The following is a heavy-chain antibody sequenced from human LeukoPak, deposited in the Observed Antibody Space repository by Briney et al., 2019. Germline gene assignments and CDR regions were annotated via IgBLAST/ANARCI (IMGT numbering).Heavy chain of an antibody. CDR3: ARVGFGAGSHLWTNN. D-gene: IGHD3-10*01. CDR2: ISSSSSTI. J-gene: IGHJ4*02. V-gene: IGHV3-48*01. CDR1: GFTFSSYS. Sequence: GGSLRLSCAASGFTFSSYSMNWVRQAPGKGLEWVSYISSSSSTIYYADSVKGRFTISRDNSKNTLYLQMNSLRVEDTAVYYCARVGFGAGSHLWTNNWGQGTLVTVSS.